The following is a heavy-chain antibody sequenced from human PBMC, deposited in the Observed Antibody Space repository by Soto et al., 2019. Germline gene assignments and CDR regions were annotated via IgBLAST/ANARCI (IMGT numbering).Heavy chain of an antibody. CDR1: GFTFSSYA. Sequence: FLRLSCAASGFTFSSYAMSWVRQAPGKGLEWVSAISGSGGSTYYADSVKGRFTISRDNSKNTLYLQMNSLRAEDTAVYYCAKDIYRAYYYDSSGYYYGPWGQGTLVTVYS. CDR3: AKDIYRAYYYDSSGYYYGP. V-gene: IGHV3-23*01. CDR2: ISGSGGST. D-gene: IGHD3-22*01. J-gene: IGHJ5*02.